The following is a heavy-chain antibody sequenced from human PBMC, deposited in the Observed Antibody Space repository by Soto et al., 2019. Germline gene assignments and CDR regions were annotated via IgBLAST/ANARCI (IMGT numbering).Heavy chain of an antibody. Sequence: PWGSLRLSCAASGFSFSSYEMNWVRQAPGKGLEWVSAISDGGDTTYYADSVKGRFTISRDNSKNTLYLQMDSLRAEDTAVYYCAKNRGIIMIVESWGQGTLVTVSS. J-gene: IGHJ4*02. V-gene: IGHV3-23*01. CDR2: ISDGGDTT. CDR1: GFSFSSYE. D-gene: IGHD3-22*01. CDR3: AKNRGIIMIVES.